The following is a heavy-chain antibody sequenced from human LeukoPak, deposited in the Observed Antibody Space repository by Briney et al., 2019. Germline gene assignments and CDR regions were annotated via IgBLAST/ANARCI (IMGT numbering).Heavy chain of an antibody. CDR2: ISAYNGNT. Sequence: ASVKVSCKASGYTFTSYGISGVRQAPGQGLEGMGWISAYNGNTNYAQKLQGRVTMTTDTSTSTAYMELRSLRSDDTAVYYCARDEPIYGSGSYYGARRFDYWGQGTLVTVSS. D-gene: IGHD3-10*01. CDR1: GYTFTSYG. CDR3: ARDEPIYGSGSYYGARRFDY. J-gene: IGHJ4*02. V-gene: IGHV1-18*01.